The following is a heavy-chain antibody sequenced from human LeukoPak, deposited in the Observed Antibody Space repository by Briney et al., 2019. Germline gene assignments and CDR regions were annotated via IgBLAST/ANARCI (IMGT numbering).Heavy chain of an antibody. V-gene: IGHV4-59*01. J-gene: IGHJ4*02. CDR2: IYYSGST. CDR1: GGYLSSYY. CDR3: ARDVNGGY. Sequence: PSETLSLTCTVSGGYLSSYYGNWIRQPPGKGLEWIGYIYYSGSTNYNPSLKSRVTISIDTSKNQFSLKLSSVTAADTAVYYCARDVNGGYWGQGTLVTVSS. D-gene: IGHD2-8*01.